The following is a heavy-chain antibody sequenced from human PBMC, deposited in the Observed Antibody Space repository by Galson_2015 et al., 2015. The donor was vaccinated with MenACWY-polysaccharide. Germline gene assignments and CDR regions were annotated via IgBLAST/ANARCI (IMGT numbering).Heavy chain of an antibody. Sequence: ALVKPTQTLTLTCTVSGFSLRTSGVGVGWVRQPPGKALEWLALNYWDENQGYRPSRKSRLTMTQATSNNQVVLTMTNMTPVDTGTYYCAHIMGVAGFDIWGQGTTVIVSS. CDR1: GFSLRTSGVG. J-gene: IGHJ3*02. CDR2: NYWDENQ. CDR3: AHIMGVAGFDI. D-gene: IGHD3-10*01. V-gene: IGHV2-5*02.